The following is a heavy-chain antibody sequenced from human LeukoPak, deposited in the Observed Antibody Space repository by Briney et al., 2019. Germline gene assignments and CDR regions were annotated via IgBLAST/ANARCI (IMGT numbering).Heavy chain of an antibody. V-gene: IGHV3-30-3*01. CDR2: ISYDGSNK. Sequence: GGSLRLSCAAPGFTFNSYAMNWVRLAPGKGLEWMAVISYDGSNKYYADSVKGRFTISRDNSKNTLYLQMNSLRAEDTAVYYCARDQFIQGAFDIWGQGTIVTVSS. CDR3: ARDQFIQGAFDI. CDR1: GFTFNSYA. D-gene: IGHD3-16*02. J-gene: IGHJ3*02.